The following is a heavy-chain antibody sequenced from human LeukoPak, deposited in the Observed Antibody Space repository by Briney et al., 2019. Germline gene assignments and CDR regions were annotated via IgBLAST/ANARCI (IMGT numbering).Heavy chain of an antibody. CDR3: ARVPILGYCSSTSCRPKYFDY. D-gene: IGHD2-2*01. CDR2: INHSGST. V-gene: IGHV4-34*01. Sequence: SVTLSLTCAVYGGSFSGYYWSWIRQPPGKGLEWIGEINHSGSTNYNPSLRSRVTISVDTSKNQFSLKLSSVTAADTAVYYCARVPILGYCSSTSCRPKYFDYWGQGTLVTVSS. CDR1: GGSFSGYY. J-gene: IGHJ4*02.